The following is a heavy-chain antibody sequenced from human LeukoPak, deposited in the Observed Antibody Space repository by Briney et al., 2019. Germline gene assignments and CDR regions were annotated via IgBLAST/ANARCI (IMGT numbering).Heavy chain of an antibody. CDR3: ARHPWTYYDSSGTVSPKDQYFDY. CDR2: IYSGGIT. Sequence: PGGSLRLSCAASGFTFDDYGMSWVRQAPGKGLEWVSVIYSGGITKYSDSVQGRCTISRDHSKNTLYLQMDSLRADDSAVYYCARHPWTYYDSSGTVSPKDQYFDYWGQGTLVTVSS. CDR1: GFTFDDYG. J-gene: IGHJ4*02. D-gene: IGHD3-22*01. V-gene: IGHV3-66*04.